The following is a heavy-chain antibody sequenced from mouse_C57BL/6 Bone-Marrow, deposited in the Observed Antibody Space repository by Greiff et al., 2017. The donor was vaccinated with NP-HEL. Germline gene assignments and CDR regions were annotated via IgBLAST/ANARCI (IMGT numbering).Heavy chain of an antibody. V-gene: IGHV1-62-2*01. J-gene: IGHJ2*01. CDR3: ARHEEDDGYYDYFDY. D-gene: IGHD2-3*01. Sequence: VKVVESGAELVKPGASVKLSCKASGYTFTEYTIHWVKQRSGQGLEWIGWFYPGSGSIKYNEKFKDKATLTADKSSSTVYMELSRLTSEDSAVYFCARHEEDDGYYDYFDYWGQGTTLTVSS. CDR2: FYPGSGSI. CDR1: GYTFTEYT.